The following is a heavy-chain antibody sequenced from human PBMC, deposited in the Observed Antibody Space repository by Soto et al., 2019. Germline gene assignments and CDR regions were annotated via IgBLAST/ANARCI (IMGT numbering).Heavy chain of an antibody. CDR2: LYSDGST. Sequence: GGSLRLSCAASGFTVSNNYMNWVRQAPGKGLESVSVLYSDGSTHYADSVKGRFTISRDIPKNTLYLQMSSLRVEDTALYYCATAFYTDGSSCGFDYWGQGALVTVSS. V-gene: IGHV3-53*01. J-gene: IGHJ4*02. D-gene: IGHD3-22*01. CDR1: GFTVSNNY. CDR3: ATAFYTDGSSCGFDY.